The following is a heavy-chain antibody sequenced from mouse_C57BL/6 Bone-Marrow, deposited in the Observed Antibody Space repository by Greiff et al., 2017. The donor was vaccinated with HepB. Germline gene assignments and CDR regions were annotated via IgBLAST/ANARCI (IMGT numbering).Heavy chain of an antibody. CDR1: GYTFTSYW. CDR2: FDPNSGGT. V-gene: IGHV1-72*01. D-gene: IGHD1-1*01. Sequence: QVQLQQPGAELVKPGASVKLSCKASGYTFTSYWMHWVKQRPGRGLEWIGRFDPNSGGTKYNEKFKSKATLTVDKPSSTAYMQLSSLTSEDSAVYYCARSGTTVVARGYFDVWGTGTTVTVSS. CDR3: ARSGTTVVARGYFDV. J-gene: IGHJ1*03.